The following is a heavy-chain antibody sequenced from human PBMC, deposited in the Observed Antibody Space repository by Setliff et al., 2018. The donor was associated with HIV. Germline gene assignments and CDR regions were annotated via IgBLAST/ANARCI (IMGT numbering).Heavy chain of an antibody. V-gene: IGHV4-34*01. CDR3: ARDQSDYNVLTGFGDFDY. CDR2: INHSGST. J-gene: IGHJ4*01. Sequence: PSETLSLTCAVYGGSFSGYYWSWIRQPPGKGLEWIGEINHSGSTNYNPSLKSRVTISVDTSKNQFSLTLTSVTAADTAMYYCARDQSDYNVLTGFGDFDYWGHGTPVTVSS. D-gene: IGHD3-9*01. CDR1: GGSFSGYY.